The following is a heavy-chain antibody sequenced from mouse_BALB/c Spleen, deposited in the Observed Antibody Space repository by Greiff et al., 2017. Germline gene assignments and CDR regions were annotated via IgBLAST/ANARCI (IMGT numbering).Heavy chain of an antibody. CDR2: IYPGDGST. CDR1: GYTFTSYY. J-gene: IGHJ3*01. V-gene: IGHV1S56*01. CDR3: TTLFAY. Sequence: QVQLQQSGPELVKPGASVKMSCKASGYTFTSYYIHWVKQRPGQGLEWIGWIYPGDGSTKYNEKFKGKTTLTADKSSSTAYMLLSSLTSEDSAIYYCTTLFAYWGQGTLVTVSA.